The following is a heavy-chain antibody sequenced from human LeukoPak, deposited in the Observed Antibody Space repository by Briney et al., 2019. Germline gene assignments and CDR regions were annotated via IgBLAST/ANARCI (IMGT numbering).Heavy chain of an antibody. J-gene: IGHJ3*02. CDR3: ARHSSYDSSGQLGIDI. CDR2: IYPGDSDT. D-gene: IGHD3-22*01. V-gene: IGHV5-51*01. Sequence: GESLKISXKGSGYSFTSYWIGWVRQMPGKGLEWMGIIYPGDSDTRYSPSFQGQVTISADKSISTAYLQWSSLKASDTAMYYCARHSSYDSSGQLGIDIWGQGTMVTVSS. CDR1: GYSFTSYW.